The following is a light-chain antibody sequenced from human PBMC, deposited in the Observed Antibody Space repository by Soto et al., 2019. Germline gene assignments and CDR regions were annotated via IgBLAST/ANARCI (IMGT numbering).Light chain of an antibody. Sequence: EIVLTQSPGTLSLSPGERATLSCRASQNVYNNYIAWYQQKPGQAPRTVIYGASIRATGIPDRFSGSGSGTDFTLSISRLEPEDSAVYYCQQYGISITFGGGTKVEIK. CDR1: QNVYNNY. V-gene: IGKV3-20*01. CDR2: GAS. CDR3: QQYGISIT. J-gene: IGKJ4*01.